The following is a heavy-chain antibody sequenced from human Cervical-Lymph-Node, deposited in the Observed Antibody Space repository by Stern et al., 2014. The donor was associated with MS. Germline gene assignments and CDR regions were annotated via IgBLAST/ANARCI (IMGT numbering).Heavy chain of an antibody. D-gene: IGHD2-15*01. J-gene: IGHJ6*02. CDR3: RSGGTYYYDGMDV. CDR1: GYTFTLYD. V-gene: IGHV1-8*01. Sequence: VQLLESGAEVKKPGASVKVSCKASGYTFTLYDINWVRQATGQGLEWMGWMNPNRGNTGYAQKFQGRITMTRNTSTSTAYMELSSLRSEDTAVYFCRSGGTYYYDGMDVWGQGTTVIVS. CDR2: MNPNRGNT.